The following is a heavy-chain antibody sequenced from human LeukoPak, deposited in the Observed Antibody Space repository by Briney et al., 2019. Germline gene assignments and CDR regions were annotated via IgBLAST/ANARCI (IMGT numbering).Heavy chain of an antibody. Sequence: ASAKVSCKASGYTFTSYYLHWVRQAPGQGLEWMGIINPSGGNTNYAQKFQDRVTMTRDTSTSTVYMQLSSLRSEDTAVYYCARDEMDSLDYWGQGTLVTVSS. J-gene: IGHJ4*02. V-gene: IGHV1-46*01. CDR1: GYTFTSYY. CDR2: INPSGGNT. CDR3: ARDEMDSLDY. D-gene: IGHD5-24*01.